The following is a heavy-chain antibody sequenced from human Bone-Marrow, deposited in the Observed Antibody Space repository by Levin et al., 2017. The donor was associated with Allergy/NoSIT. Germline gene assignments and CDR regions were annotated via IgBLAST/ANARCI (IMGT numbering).Heavy chain of an antibody. J-gene: IGHJ4*02. CDR2: ISSSSSPI. D-gene: IGHD5-18*01. Sequence: GESLKISCAASGFTFSSYVMNWVRQAPGKGLEWVSYISSSSSPIYYADSVKGRFTISRDNAKYSLYLQMNNLRDEDTAVYYCAVGYSYGYRYFDYWGQGTLVTVSS. CDR1: GFTFSSYV. CDR3: AVGYSYGYRYFDY. V-gene: IGHV3-48*02.